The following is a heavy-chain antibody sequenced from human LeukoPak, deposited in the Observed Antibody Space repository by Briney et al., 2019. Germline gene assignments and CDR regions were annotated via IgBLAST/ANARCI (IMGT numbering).Heavy chain of an antibody. Sequence: GASVKVSCKASGYTFTSYGISWVRQAPGQGLEWMGWINTYNGNTNYAQNLQGRVTMTTDTSTSTAYMELGSLRSDDTAVYYCARDRVIVGAYFDYWGQGTLVTVSS. CDR3: ARDRVIVGAYFDY. J-gene: IGHJ4*02. CDR2: INTYNGNT. V-gene: IGHV1-18*01. CDR1: GYTFTSYG. D-gene: IGHD1-26*01.